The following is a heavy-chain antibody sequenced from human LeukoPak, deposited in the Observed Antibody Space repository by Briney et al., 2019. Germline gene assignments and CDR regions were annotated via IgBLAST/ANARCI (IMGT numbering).Heavy chain of an antibody. CDR3: ARHRRYSSSSVFDY. CDR2: IYTSGST. J-gene: IGHJ4*02. V-gene: IGHV4-4*09. D-gene: IGHD6-6*01. Sequence: PSETLSLTCTVSGGSISSYYWIWIRQPPGKGLEWIGYIYTSGSTNYNPSLKSRVTISVDTSKNQFSLKLSSVTAADTAVYYCARHRRYSSSSVFDYWGQGTLVTVSS. CDR1: GGSISSYY.